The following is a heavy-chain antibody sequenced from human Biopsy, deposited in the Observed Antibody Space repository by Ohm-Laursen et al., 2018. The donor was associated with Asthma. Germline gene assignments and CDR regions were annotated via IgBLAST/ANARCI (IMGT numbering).Heavy chain of an antibody. J-gene: IGHJ5*02. CDR2: INPNGGAT. CDR3: ARVQKSPGDRWFDP. V-gene: IGHV1-2*06. CDR1: AYTFTGYH. Sequence: ASVKVSCKASAYTFTGYHLHWVRQAPGEGLEWMGRINPNGGATIYAQKFQGRVTMTRDTSISTAYMELSRLTSDDTAVYYCARVQKSPGDRWFDPWGQGTLVTVSP. D-gene: IGHD7-27*01.